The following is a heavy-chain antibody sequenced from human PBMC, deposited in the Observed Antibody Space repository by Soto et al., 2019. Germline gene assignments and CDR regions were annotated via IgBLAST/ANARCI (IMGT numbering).Heavy chain of an antibody. J-gene: IGHJ6*02. CDR3: ARDRRNPYGPGYYGMDV. Sequence: EASVKVSCKASGGTFSSYAISWVRQAPGQGLEWMGGIIPIFGTANYAQKFQGRVTITADESTSTAYMELSSLRSEDTAVYYCARDRRNPYGPGYYGMDVWGQGTTVTVSS. D-gene: IGHD2-2*01. V-gene: IGHV1-69*13. CDR1: GGTFSSYA. CDR2: IIPIFGTA.